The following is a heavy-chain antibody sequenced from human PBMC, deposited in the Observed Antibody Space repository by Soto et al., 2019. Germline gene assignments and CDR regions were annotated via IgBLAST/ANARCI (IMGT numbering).Heavy chain of an antibody. J-gene: IGHJ5*02. CDR1: GGSISSYY. CDR3: ARDYYDILTGYYMAFAP. V-gene: IGHV4-59*01. D-gene: IGHD3-9*01. Sequence: SETLSLTCTVSGGSISSYYWSWIRQPPGKGLEWIGYIYYSGSTNYNPSLKSRVTISVDTSKNQFSLKLSSVTAADTAVYYCARDYYDILTGYYMAFAPWGQGTLVTVS. CDR2: IYYSGST.